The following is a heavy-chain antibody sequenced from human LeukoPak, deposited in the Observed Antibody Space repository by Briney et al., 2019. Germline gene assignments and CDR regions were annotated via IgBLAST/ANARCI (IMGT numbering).Heavy chain of an antibody. CDR2: INPNSGGT. D-gene: IGHD3-16*01. CDR3: ARDRTGVFPEYFQH. J-gene: IGHJ1*01. V-gene: IGHV1-2*02. Sequence: ASVKVSCKASGYTFTGYYMHWVRQAPGQGLEWTGWINPNSGGTNYAQKFQGRVTMTRDTSISTAYMELSRLRSDDTAVYYCARDRTGVFPEYFQHWGQGTLVTVSS. CDR1: GYTFTGYY.